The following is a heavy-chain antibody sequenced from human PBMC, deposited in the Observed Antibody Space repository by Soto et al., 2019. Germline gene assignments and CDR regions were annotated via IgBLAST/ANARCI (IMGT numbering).Heavy chain of an antibody. CDR1: GYTFTGYY. V-gene: IGHV1-2*02. CDR2: INPNSGGT. J-gene: IGHJ3*02. D-gene: IGHD6-13*01. Sequence: GASVKVSCKASGYTFTGYYMHWVRQAPGQGLEWMGWINPNSGGTNYAQKFQGRVTMTRDTSISTAYMELSRLRSDDTAVYYCARVHGIGSSSWYIGAHNAFDIWGQGTMVTVSS. CDR3: ARVHGIGSSSWYIGAHNAFDI.